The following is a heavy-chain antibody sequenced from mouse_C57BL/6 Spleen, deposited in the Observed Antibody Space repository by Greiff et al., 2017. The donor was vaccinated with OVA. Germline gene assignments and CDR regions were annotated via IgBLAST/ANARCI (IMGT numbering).Heavy chain of an antibody. J-gene: IGHJ1*03. CDR1: GFTFSSYG. CDR2: ISSGGSYT. D-gene: IGHD1-1*01. CDR3: ARQRGSSYWYFDV. Sequence: EVQLVESGGDLVKPGGSLKLSCAASGFTFSSYGMSWVRQTPDKRLEWVATISSGGSYTYYPDSVKGRFTISRDNAKNTLYLQMSSLKSEDTAMYYCARQRGSSYWYFDVWGTGTTVTVSS. V-gene: IGHV5-6*01.